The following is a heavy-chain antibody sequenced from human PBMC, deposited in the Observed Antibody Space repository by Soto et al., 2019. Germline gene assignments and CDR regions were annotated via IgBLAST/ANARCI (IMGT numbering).Heavy chain of an antibody. CDR1: GFTFSSYA. D-gene: IGHD3-16*01. CDR3: ASLVGDTKAVIDYYYGMDV. J-gene: IGHJ6*02. V-gene: IGHV3-23*01. Sequence: GGSLRLSCAASGFTFSSYAMSWVRQAPGKGLEWVSAISGSGGSTYYADSVKGRFTISRDNSKNTLYLQMNSLSAEDTAVYFCASLVGDTKAVIDYYYGMDVWGQGTTVTVSS. CDR2: ISGSGGST.